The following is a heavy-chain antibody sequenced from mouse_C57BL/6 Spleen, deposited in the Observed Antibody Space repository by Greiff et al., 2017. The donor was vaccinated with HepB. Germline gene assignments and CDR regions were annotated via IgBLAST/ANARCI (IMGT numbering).Heavy chain of an antibody. CDR2: IDPETGGT. CDR1: GYTFTDYE. D-gene: IGHD1-1*01. V-gene: IGHV1-15*01. J-gene: IGHJ2*01. Sequence: VQLQQSGAELVRPGASVTLSCKASGYTFTDYEMHWVKQTPVHGLEWIGAIDPETGGTAYNQKFKGKAILTADKAYSTAYMELRSLTSEDSAVYYGTRRNYGLDYWGQGTTLTVSS. CDR3: TRRNYGLDY.